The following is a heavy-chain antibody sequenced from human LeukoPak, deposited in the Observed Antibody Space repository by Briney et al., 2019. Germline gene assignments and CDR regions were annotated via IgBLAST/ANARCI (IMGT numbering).Heavy chain of an antibody. CDR1: GYTFTSYD. CDR2: ISPSGGST. V-gene: IGHV1-46*01. CDR3: ARENYYGSEPQINWFDP. J-gene: IGHJ5*02. Sequence: ASVKVSCKASGYTFTSYDINWVRQAPGQGPEWMGVISPSGGSTTYAQKFQGRVTLTRDMSTSTVYMELSSLRSEDTAVYYCARENYYGSEPQINWFDPWGQGTLVTVSS. D-gene: IGHD3-10*01.